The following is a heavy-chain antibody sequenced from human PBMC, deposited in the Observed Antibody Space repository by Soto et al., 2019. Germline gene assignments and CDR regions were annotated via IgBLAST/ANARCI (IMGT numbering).Heavy chain of an antibody. CDR2: TGGSGVAT. CDR3: AKDSPFSGTGRLAFDY. D-gene: IGHD3-10*01. V-gene: IGHV3-23*01. Sequence: PGGSLRLSCAASGFTFSSYAMTWVRQAPGKGLEWVSSTGGSGVATYYADSVTGRFTISRDNSKNTLYLQMDSLRAEDTAVYYCAKDSPFSGTGRLAFDYWGQGTLVTVSS. CDR1: GFTFSSYA. J-gene: IGHJ4*02.